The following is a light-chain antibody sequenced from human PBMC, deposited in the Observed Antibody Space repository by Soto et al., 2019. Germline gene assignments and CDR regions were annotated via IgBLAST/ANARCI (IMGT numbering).Light chain of an antibody. CDR1: SSNNGSNA. CDR2: NNN. Sequence: QSVVQLPPSACGTLGQRVTLSCSGRSSNNGSNAGNWYQEFPGMAPKVLIDNNNERPSGLPDRLSGSKSGTSASLAISGLHSVDVADYYCATCYDGLNGWVSGRGTQLTIL. J-gene: IGLJ3*02. CDR3: ATCYDGLNGWV. V-gene: IGLV1-44*01.